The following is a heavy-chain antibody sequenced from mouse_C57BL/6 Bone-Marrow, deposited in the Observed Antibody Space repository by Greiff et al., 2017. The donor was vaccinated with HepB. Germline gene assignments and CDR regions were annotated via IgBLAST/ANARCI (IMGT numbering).Heavy chain of an antibody. V-gene: IGHV1-54*01. Sequence: QVQLQQSGAELVRPGTSVKVSCKASGYAFTNYLIEWVKQRPGQGLEWIGVINPGSGGTNYNEKFKGKATLTAAKSSRTAYMQRSSLTSEDSAVYFCARGYYGSSYWYFDDWGTGTTVTVAS. D-gene: IGHD1-1*01. CDR2: INPGSGGT. CDR1: GYAFTNYL. J-gene: IGHJ1*03. CDR3: ARGYYGSSYWYFDD.